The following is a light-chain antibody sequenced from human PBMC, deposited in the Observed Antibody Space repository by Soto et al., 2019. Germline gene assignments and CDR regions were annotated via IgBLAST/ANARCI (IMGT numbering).Light chain of an antibody. J-gene: IGLJ2*01. CDR1: SIDIGTSNI. CDR2: EVY. V-gene: IGLV2-23*02. Sequence: QSALTQPASVSGSPGQSVTISCTGTSIDIGTSNIVSWYQQHPGKAPKLIIYEVYNRPSRVSDRFSGSTSGNTASLTISGLQAEDEADYYCSYAGRGFLLFGGGTKLTVL. CDR3: CSYAGRGFLL.